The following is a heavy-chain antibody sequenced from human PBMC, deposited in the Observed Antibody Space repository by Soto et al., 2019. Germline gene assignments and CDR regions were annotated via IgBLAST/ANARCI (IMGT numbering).Heavy chain of an antibody. J-gene: IGHJ4*02. CDR3: ARGLQSSSWQRHPNDY. V-gene: IGHV4-34*01. CDR2: INHSGST. CDR1: GGSFSGYY. Sequence: SETLSLTCAVYGGSFSGYYWSWIRQPPGKGLEWIGEINHSGSTNYNPSLKSRVTISVDTSKNQFSLKLSSVTAADTAVYYCARGLQSSSWQRHPNDYWGQGTLVTVSS. D-gene: IGHD6-13*01.